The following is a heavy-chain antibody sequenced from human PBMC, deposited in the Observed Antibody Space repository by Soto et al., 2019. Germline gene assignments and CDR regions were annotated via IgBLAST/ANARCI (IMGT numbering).Heavy chain of an antibody. CDR2: ITSTSTYI. D-gene: IGHD2-21*02. V-gene: IGHV3-21*01. Sequence: GGPLRISCSASGFTFSSYTMHWVRQALGKGLEWVSSITSTSTYIYYTDSLKGRFTISRDNAQNSLYLQMNNLGPGDTAVYYCARDGARDRGDKGFDYWGQGTVVTVSS. J-gene: IGHJ4*02. CDR1: GFTFSSYT. CDR3: ARDGARDRGDKGFDY.